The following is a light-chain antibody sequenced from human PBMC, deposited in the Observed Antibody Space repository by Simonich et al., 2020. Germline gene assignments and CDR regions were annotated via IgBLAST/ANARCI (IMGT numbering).Light chain of an antibody. CDR3: QTWGTGIQV. CDR1: SGHSSYA. CDR2: LNSVGTH. V-gene: IGLV4-69*01. J-gene: IGLJ2*01. Sequence: QLVLTQSPSASASLGASVKLTCTLSSGHSSYAIAWHQQQPEKGPRYLMKLNSVGTHSQGDGIPDRFSGYSSGAERYLTISSRQSEDEADYYCQTWGTGIQVFGGGTKLTVL.